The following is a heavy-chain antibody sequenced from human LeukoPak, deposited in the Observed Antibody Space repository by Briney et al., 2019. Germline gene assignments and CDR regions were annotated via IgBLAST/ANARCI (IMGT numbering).Heavy chain of an antibody. V-gene: IGHV3-21*01. D-gene: IGHD6-19*01. J-gene: IGHJ6*02. CDR3: AREYSSGWFRGMDV. CDR1: GFTFSSYS. Sequence: GGSLRHSCAASGFTFSSYSMNWVRQAPGKGLEWVSSISSSSSYIYYADSVKGRFTISRDNAKNSLYLQMNSLRAEDTAVYYCAREYSSGWFRGMDVWGQGTTVTVSS. CDR2: ISSSSSYI.